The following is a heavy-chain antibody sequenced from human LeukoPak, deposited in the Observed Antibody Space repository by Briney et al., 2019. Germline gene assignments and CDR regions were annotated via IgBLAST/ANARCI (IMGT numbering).Heavy chain of an antibody. CDR3: ARAVPAPGTPENAFDI. J-gene: IGHJ3*02. D-gene: IGHD6-13*01. Sequence: GGSLRLSCAASGFTFSGYWMSWVRQAPGKGLEWVANIKDDGSEKRDVDSVKGRFTISRDNSQSTLYLHMNSLSTEDTALYYCARAVPAPGTPENAFDIWGQGTMVTVSS. CDR1: GFTFSGYW. CDR2: IKDDGSEK. V-gene: IGHV3-7*01.